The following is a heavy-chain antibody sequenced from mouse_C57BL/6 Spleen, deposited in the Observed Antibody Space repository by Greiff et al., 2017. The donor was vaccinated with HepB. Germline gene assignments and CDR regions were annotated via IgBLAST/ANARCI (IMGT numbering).Heavy chain of an antibody. D-gene: IGHD1-1*01. CDR2: IDPSDSYT. V-gene: IGHV1-50*01. CDR3: AREATGDY. J-gene: IGHJ2*01. CDR1: GYTFTSYW. Sequence: VQLQQPGAELVKPGASVKLSCKASGYTFTSYWMQWVKQRPGQGLEWIGEIDPSDSYTNYNQKFKGKATLTVDTSSSTAYMQLSSLTSDDSAVYYCAREATGDYWGQGTTLTVSS.